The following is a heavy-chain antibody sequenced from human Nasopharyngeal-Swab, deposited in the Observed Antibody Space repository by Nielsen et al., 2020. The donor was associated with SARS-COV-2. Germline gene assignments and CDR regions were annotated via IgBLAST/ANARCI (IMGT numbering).Heavy chain of an antibody. CDR2: IIPIFGTA. V-gene: IGHV1-69*13. Sequence: SVKVSCKASGGTFSSYAISWVRQAPGQGLEWMGGIIPIFGTANYAQKFQGRVTITADESTSTAYMELSSLRSEDAAVYYCARRPYSSSSGDYYYGMDVWGQGTTVTVSS. CDR3: ARRPYSSSSGDYYYGMDV. J-gene: IGHJ6*02. D-gene: IGHD6-6*01. CDR1: GGTFSSYA.